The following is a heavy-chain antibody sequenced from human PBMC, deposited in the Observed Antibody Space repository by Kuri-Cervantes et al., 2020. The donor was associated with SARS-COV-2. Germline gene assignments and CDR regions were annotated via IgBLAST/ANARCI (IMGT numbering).Heavy chain of an antibody. Sequence: ASVKVSCKASRYTFTGYYMHWVRQAPGQGLEWMGWINPNSGGTNYAQKFQGWVTMTRDTSISTAYMELSRLRSDDTAVYYCARALGYCSSTSCSYWDYYYYGMDVWGQGTTVTVSS. D-gene: IGHD2-2*01. J-gene: IGHJ6*02. CDR1: RYTFTGYY. CDR2: INPNSGGT. V-gene: IGHV1-2*04. CDR3: ARALGYCSSTSCSYWDYYYYGMDV.